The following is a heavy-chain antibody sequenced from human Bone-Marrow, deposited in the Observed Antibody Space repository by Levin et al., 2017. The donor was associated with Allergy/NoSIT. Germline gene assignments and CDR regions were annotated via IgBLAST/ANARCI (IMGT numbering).Heavy chain of an antibody. CDR1: GGSVSSGSYY. V-gene: IGHV4-61*01. CDR2: IYYSGST. J-gene: IGHJ4*02. D-gene: IGHD2-21*01. Sequence: SQTLSLTCTVSGGSVSSGSYYWSWIRQPPGKGLEWIGYIYYSGSTNYNPSLKSRVTISVDTSKNQFSLKLSSVTAADTAVYYCAREGYLTLDYWGQGTLVTVSS. CDR3: AREGYLTLDY.